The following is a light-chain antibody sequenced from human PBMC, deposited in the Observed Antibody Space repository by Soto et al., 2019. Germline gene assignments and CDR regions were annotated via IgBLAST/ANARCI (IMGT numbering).Light chain of an antibody. V-gene: IGKV1-5*01. CDR3: QQYYSYPLT. CDR2: AAS. J-gene: IGKJ5*01. Sequence: PSTLSGSVGDRVTITCRASQTISSWLAWYQQKPGKAPKLLIYAASTLQSGVPSRFSGSGSGTDFTLTISCLQSEDFATYYCQQYYSYPLTFGQGTRLEI. CDR1: QTISSW.